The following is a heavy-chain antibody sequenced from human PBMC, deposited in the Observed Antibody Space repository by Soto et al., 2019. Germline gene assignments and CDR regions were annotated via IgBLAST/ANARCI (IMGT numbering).Heavy chain of an antibody. CDR1: GGSVSSGSYY. Sequence: SETLSLTCTVSGGSVSSGSYYWSWIRQPPEKGLEWIGYIYYSGSTNYNPSLKSRVTISVDTSKNQFSLKLSSVTAADTAVYYCARDTYDYVWGSYRPSRGYYFDYWGQGTLVTVSS. V-gene: IGHV4-61*01. CDR2: IYYSGST. CDR3: ARDTYDYVWGSYRPSRGYYFDY. J-gene: IGHJ4*02. D-gene: IGHD3-16*02.